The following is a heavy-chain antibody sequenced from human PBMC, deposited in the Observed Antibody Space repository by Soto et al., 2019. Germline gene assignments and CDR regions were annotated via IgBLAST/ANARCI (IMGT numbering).Heavy chain of an antibody. Sequence: VASVKVSCKASGYTFTGYYVHWVRQAPGQGLERMGWINPNSGDTYLAQRFQGRVTMNRDTSIGTAYMELRGLTSDDTAEYYCAKGGAIVAAGTRVYLYNAMDVWGQGTTVTV. CDR3: AKGGAIVAAGTRVYLYNAMDV. J-gene: IGHJ6*02. D-gene: IGHD1-26*01. CDR2: INPNSGDT. V-gene: IGHV1-2*02. CDR1: GYTFTGYY.